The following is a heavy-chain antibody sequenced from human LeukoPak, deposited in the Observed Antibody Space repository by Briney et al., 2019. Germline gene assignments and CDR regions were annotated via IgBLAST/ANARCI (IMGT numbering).Heavy chain of an antibody. CDR1: GGSISSYY. Sequence: SETLSLTCTVSGGSISSYYWSWIRQPAGKGLEWIGYIYHTGSTSYSPSLKSRVTISADTSQNQFSLKLSSVTAADTAVYYCASRKLGNDYWGQGTLVTVSS. D-gene: IGHD7-27*01. J-gene: IGHJ4*02. CDR2: IYHTGST. CDR3: ASRKLGNDY. V-gene: IGHV4-59*01.